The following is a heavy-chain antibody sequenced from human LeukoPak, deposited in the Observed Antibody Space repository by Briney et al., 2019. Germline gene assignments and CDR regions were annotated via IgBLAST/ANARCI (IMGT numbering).Heavy chain of an antibody. Sequence: PSETLSLTCGVSGGSFSGYYWSWIRQPPTKGLEWIGTIDHSGSINYNPSLKSRVTISVDTSKNQFSLKLSSVTAADTAVYYCASQTYYYDSSGYYYVRWFDPWGQGTLVTVSS. CDR3: ASQTYYYDSSGYYYVRWFDP. V-gene: IGHV4-34*01. D-gene: IGHD3-22*01. J-gene: IGHJ5*02. CDR1: GGSFSGYY. CDR2: IDHSGSI.